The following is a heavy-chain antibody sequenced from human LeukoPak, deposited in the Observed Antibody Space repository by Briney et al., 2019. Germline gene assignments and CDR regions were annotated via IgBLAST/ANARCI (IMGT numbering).Heavy chain of an antibody. CDR2: INHSGST. J-gene: IGHJ4*02. D-gene: IGHD4-17*01. Sequence: PSETLSLTCAVYGGSFSGYYWSWIRQPPGKGLKWIGEINHSGSTNYNPSLKSRVTISVDTSKNQFSLKLSSVTAADTAVYYCARGRDGDSDLIKYYFDYWGQGTLVTVSS. V-gene: IGHV4-34*01. CDR3: ARGRDGDSDLIKYYFDY. CDR1: GGSFSGYY.